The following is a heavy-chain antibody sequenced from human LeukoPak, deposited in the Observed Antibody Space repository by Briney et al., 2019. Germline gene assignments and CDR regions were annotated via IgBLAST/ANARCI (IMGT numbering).Heavy chain of an antibody. J-gene: IGHJ4*02. D-gene: IGHD6-6*01. CDR3: ARDLGSIAARPSDY. V-gene: IGHV3-23*01. CDR1: GFTFSSYA. Sequence: GGSLRLSCAASGFTFSSYAMSWVRQAPGKGLEWVSAISGSGSSTYYADSVKGRFTISRDNSKNTLYLQMNSLRAEDTAVYYCARDLGSIAARPSDYWGQGTLVTVSS. CDR2: ISGSGSST.